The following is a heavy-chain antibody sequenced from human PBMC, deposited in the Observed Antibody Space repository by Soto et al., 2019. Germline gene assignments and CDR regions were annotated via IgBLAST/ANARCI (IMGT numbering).Heavy chain of an antibody. CDR3: APLTVSLSGPYGIHV. D-gene: IGHD2-15*01. J-gene: IGHJ6*02. V-gene: IGHV4-34*01. Sequence: SETLSLTCAVYGGSFSGYYWSWIRQPPGKGLEWIGEINHSGSTNYNPSLKSRVTMSVDTSKNQFSLRLSSVTAADTAVYYCAPLTVSLSGPYGIHVWGQGTTVT. CDR1: GGSFSGYY. CDR2: INHSGST.